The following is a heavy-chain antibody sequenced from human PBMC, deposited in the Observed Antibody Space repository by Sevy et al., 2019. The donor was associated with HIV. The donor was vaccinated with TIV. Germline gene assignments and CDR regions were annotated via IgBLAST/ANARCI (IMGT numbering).Heavy chain of an antibody. CDR2: ISFDGSNE. CDR1: GFTFNFFS. Sequence: GGSLRLSCAASGFTFNFFSMHWVRQAPGKGLEWVATISFDGSNENYADSVKGRFTISRDNSKNSLFRQMNSLRADDSAVYYWAMERLSSAVAEYFHNWGQGTLVTVSS. D-gene: IGHD1-1*01. CDR3: AMERLSSAVAEYFHN. J-gene: IGHJ1*01. V-gene: IGHV3-30-3*01.